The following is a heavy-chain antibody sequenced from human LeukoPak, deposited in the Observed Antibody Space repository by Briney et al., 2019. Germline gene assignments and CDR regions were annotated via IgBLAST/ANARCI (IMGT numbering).Heavy chain of an antibody. CDR3: AKDGGLWVSAHWGDS. V-gene: IGHV3-23*01. CDR1: GFTFSSYT. CDR2: ITTNDGNT. J-gene: IGHJ4*02. D-gene: IGHD7-27*01. Sequence: GGSLRLSCAASGFTFSSYTMSWVRQAPVKGLVWVSTITTNDGNTYYADSVKGRFTVSRDNSKNTLFLQMNSLRADDTAVYYCAKDGGLWVSAHWGDSWGRGTLVTVSS.